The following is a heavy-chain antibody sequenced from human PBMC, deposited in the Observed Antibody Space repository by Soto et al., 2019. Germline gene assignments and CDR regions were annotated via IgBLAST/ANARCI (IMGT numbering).Heavy chain of an antibody. D-gene: IGHD5-12*01. Sequence: QVQLVQSGAEVKKPRASVKVSCKASGYTFTSYGITWVRQAPGQGLEWMGWISAYNGNTNYAQKLEGRVNMSTDTPTSTAYMELRSLRCDDTAVYYCARSGWGGYDREGMDVWGQGTTVTVSS. CDR3: ARSGWGGYDREGMDV. CDR2: ISAYNGNT. CDR1: GYTFTSYG. J-gene: IGHJ6*02. V-gene: IGHV1-18*04.